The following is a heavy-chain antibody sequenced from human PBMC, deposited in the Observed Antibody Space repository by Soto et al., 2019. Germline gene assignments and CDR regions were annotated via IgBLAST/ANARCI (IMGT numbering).Heavy chain of an antibody. CDR2: IKQDGSEK. CDR3: ARDPVYDSLWGSYHSSYYFDY. Sequence: EVHLVESGGGLVQPGGSLRLSCVASGFTFSSYWMTWVRQAPGKGLEWVANIKQDGSEKYYVASVKGRFAISRDNAKNSLYLQMNSLRAEDTAVYYCARDPVYDSLWGSYHSSYYFDYWGQGTLVTVSS. J-gene: IGHJ4*02. CDR1: GFTFSSYW. V-gene: IGHV3-7*01. D-gene: IGHD3-16*02.